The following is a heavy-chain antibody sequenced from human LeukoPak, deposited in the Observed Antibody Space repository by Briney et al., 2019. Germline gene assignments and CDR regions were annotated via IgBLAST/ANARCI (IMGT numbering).Heavy chain of an antibody. Sequence: PGGSLRLSCAASGFTFSTYSMNWVRQAPGKGLEWVSSISSSSSFIYYTDSVKGRFTISRDNAKNSLYLQMNSLRAEDTAVYYCARDICGDGVCYYGMDVWGQGTTVTVSS. V-gene: IGHV3-21*06. CDR2: ISSSSSFI. D-gene: IGHD2-8*01. J-gene: IGHJ6*02. CDR3: ARDICGDGVCYYGMDV. CDR1: GFTFSTYS.